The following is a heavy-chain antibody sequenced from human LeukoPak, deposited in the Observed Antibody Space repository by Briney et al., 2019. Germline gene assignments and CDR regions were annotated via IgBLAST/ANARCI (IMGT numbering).Heavy chain of an antibody. D-gene: IGHD4-17*01. CDR3: ATGSPPRRRNYGDYSVGISGRFDP. CDR1: GYTFTSYG. V-gene: IGHV1-18*01. J-gene: IGHJ5*02. CDR2: ISAYNGNT. Sequence: ASVKVSCKASGYTFTSYGISWVRQAPGQGLEWMGWISAYNGNTNYAQKLQGRVTMTTDTSTSTAYMELRSLRSDDTAVYYCATGSPPRRRNYGDYSVGISGRFDPWGQGTLVTVSS.